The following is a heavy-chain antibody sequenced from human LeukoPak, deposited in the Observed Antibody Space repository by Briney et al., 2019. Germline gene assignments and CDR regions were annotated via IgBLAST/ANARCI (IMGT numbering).Heavy chain of an antibody. CDR1: GFTFSDYG. D-gene: IGHD5-12*01. Sequence: GGSLRLSCAASGFTFSDYGMQWVRQAPGKGLEWVAFIRFDGSDKFFSDSVKGRFTISRDNSKNTLNLQMNSLRPEDTAVYYCAKGLGYSDYEWCFDYWGQGTRVTVSS. CDR2: IRFDGSDK. J-gene: IGHJ4*02. V-gene: IGHV3-30*02. CDR3: AKGLGYSDYEWCFDY.